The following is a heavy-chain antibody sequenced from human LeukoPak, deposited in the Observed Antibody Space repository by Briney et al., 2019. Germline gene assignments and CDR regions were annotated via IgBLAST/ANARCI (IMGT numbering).Heavy chain of an antibody. Sequence: GGSLRLSCAASGFTFSSYAMSWVRQAPGKGLEWVSTISGSGASTYYADSVKGRFTISRDNSKNTLYLQMNSLRAEDTAVYYCAKDNQWLVGREFDYWGQGTLVTVSS. CDR1: GFTFSSYA. J-gene: IGHJ4*02. CDR2: ISGSGAST. V-gene: IGHV3-23*01. CDR3: AKDNQWLVGREFDY. D-gene: IGHD6-19*01.